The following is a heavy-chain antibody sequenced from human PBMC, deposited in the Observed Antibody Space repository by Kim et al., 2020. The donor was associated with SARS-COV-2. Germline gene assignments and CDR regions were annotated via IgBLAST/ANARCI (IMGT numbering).Heavy chain of an antibody. V-gene: IGHV4-39*01. CDR3: ARHSSGGQTARGLDY. CDR2: IYYSGST. CDR1: GGSISSSSYY. J-gene: IGHJ4*02. D-gene: IGHD6-19*01. Sequence: SETLSLTCTVSGGSISSSSYYWGWIRQPPGQGLEWIGNIYYSGSTYYNPSLKSRVTISVDTSKNQFSLKLSSVTATDTAVYYCARHSSGGQTARGLDYWGQGTLVTVSS.